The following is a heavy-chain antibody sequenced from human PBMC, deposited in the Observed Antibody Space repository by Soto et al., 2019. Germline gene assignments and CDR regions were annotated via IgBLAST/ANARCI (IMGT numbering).Heavy chain of an antibody. CDR3: AYYDSSGYLDY. J-gene: IGHJ4*02. D-gene: IGHD3-22*01. CDR2: IYHSGST. CDR1: GCSIRSSNW. V-gene: IGHV4-4*02. Sequence: PSETLSLTCAVSGCSIRSSNWWSWVRQPPGKGLEWIGEIYHSGSTNYNPSLKSRVTISVDKSKNQFSLKLSSVTAADTAVYYCAYYDSSGYLDYWGQGTLVTVSS.